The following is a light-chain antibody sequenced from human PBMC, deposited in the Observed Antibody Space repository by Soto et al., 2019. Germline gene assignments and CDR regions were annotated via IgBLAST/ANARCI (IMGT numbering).Light chain of an antibody. V-gene: IGLV2-14*01. CDR3: SSYTSSSTSYV. Sequence: QSVLTQPASVSGSPGQSITISCTGTSSDFVGYNYVSWYQQHPGKAPKLMIYDVSNRPSGVSNRFSGSKSGNTASLTISGLQAEDEADYYCSSYTSSSTSYVFGTGTKVTGL. CDR1: SSDFVGYNY. J-gene: IGLJ1*01. CDR2: DVS.